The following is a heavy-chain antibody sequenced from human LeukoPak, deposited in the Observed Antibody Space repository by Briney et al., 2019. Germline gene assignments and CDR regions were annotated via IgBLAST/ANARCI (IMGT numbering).Heavy chain of an antibody. V-gene: IGHV4-59*01. CDR2: IYYSGST. CDR1: GGSISSYY. CDR3: ARGGRTYYYYMDV. Sequence: SETLSLTCTVSGGSISSYYWSWIRQPPGKGLEWIGYIYYSGSTNYNPSLKSRVTILVDTSKNQFSLKLSSVTAADTAVYYCARGGRTYYYYMDVWEKGTTVTVSS. J-gene: IGHJ6*03.